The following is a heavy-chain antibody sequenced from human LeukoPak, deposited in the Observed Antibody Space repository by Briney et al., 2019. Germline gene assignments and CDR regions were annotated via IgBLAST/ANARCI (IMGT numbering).Heavy chain of an antibody. CDR2: IYSGGST. J-gene: IGHJ6*02. D-gene: IGHD4-17*01. V-gene: IGHV3-66*01. CDR3: ARDQSWRASTVYYYGMDV. CDR1: GFTLSNY. Sequence: PGGSLRLSCAASGFTLSNYMSWVRQAPGKGLEWVSVIYSGGSTYYADSVKGRFTISRDNSKNTLYLQMNSLRAEDTAVYYCARDQSWRASTVYYYGMDVWGQGTTVTVSS.